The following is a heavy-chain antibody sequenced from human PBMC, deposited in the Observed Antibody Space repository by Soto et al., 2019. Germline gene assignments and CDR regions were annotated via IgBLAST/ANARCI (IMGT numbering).Heavy chain of an antibody. CDR2: MHYSGNS. J-gene: IGHJ4*02. V-gene: IGHV4-30-4*02. Sequence: SDTLSLTCTVSGVSISTGNYYWTWMRQPPGKGLEWIGCMHYSGNSYYNPSLKSRVTISVDTSKNQFSLKLSSVTAADTAVYYCARHHEGAHWAQGTLVTVS. D-gene: IGHD1-26*01. CDR3: ARHHEGAH. CDR1: GVSISTGNYY.